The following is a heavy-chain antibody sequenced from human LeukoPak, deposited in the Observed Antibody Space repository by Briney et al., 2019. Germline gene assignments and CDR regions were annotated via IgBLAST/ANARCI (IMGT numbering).Heavy chain of an antibody. Sequence: GGSLKLSCAASGFTFSSYGMHWVRQAPGKGLEWVAVIWYDGSNKYYADFVKGRFTISRDNSKNTLYLQMNSLRAEDTAVYYCARVPDYGGNVPFDYWGQGTLVTVSS. CDR1: GFTFSSYG. CDR3: ARVPDYGGNVPFDY. J-gene: IGHJ4*02. D-gene: IGHD4-23*01. CDR2: IWYDGSNK. V-gene: IGHV3-33*01.